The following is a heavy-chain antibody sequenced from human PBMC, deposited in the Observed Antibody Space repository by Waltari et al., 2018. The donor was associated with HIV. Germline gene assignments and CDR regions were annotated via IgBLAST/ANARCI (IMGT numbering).Heavy chain of an antibody. Sequence: QVQLVQSGAEVRKPGASVKVSCKASGYTFTGYYLHWVRQAPGQGLEWMERIHPNSGGPNYAQKFQARVTMTRDTSMGAAYMELSSLRANDTAVYYCARVTTVTGDSYFYYGMDVWGQGTTVTVSS. V-gene: IGHV1-2*06. D-gene: IGHD4-17*01. J-gene: IGHJ6*02. CDR1: GYTFTGYY. CDR3: ARVTTVTGDSYFYYGMDV. CDR2: IHPNSGGP.